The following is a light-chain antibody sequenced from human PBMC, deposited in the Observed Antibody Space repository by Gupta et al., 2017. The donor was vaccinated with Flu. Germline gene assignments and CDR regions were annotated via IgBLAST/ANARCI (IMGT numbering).Light chain of an antibody. CDR3: QQESNSPRT. J-gene: IGKJ1*01. CDR2: TTS. V-gene: IGKV3-20*01. CDR1: RSVKNNY. Sequence: GTLYLSPEERATPACRAMRSVKNNYLAWYQHKPGQTLRLLIYTTSDRGSGIPVRFSGSGSGTEFTLTISRREPEAFAVYYCQQESNSPRTFGQGTKVEIK.